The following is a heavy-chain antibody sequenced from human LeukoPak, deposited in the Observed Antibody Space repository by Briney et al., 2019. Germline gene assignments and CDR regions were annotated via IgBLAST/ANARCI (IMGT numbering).Heavy chain of an antibody. CDR1: GFTFSSYG. V-gene: IGHV3-30*02. D-gene: IGHD3-10*01. CDR3: AKDMTTYYYGSGSYPEFDP. CDR2: IRYDGSNK. Sequence: PGGSLRLSCAASGFTFSSYGMHWVRQAPGKGLEWVAFIRYDGSNKYYADSVKGRFTISRDNSKNTLYLQMNSLRAEDTAVYYCAKDMTTYYYGSGSYPEFDPWGQGTLVTVSS. J-gene: IGHJ5*02.